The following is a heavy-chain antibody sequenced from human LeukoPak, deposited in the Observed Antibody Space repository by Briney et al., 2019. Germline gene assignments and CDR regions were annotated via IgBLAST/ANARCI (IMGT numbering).Heavy chain of an antibody. V-gene: IGHV4-34*01. D-gene: IGHD3-22*01. Sequence: SETLSLTCAVYGGSFSGYYWSWIRQPPGKGLEWIGEINHSGSTNYNPSLKSRVTISVYTSKNQFSLKLSSVTAADTAVYYCASFGYDSSGQSDHWGQGTMVTVSS. CDR3: ASFGYDSSGQSDH. CDR2: INHSGST. CDR1: GGSFSGYY. J-gene: IGHJ3*01.